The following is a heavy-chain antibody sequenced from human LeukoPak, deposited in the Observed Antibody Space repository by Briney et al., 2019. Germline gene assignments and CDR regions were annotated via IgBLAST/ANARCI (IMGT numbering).Heavy chain of an antibody. CDR2: TWYDGSDR. J-gene: IGHJ4*02. Sequence: GGSLRLSCAASGFIFSTYGMHWVRQAPGKGLEWVTVTWYDGSDRSYADSVKGRFTISRDNSKNTLYLQMNSLRGEDTAVYYCARGGGITWYDFDFWGQGTLVTVSS. CDR1: GFIFSTYG. V-gene: IGHV3-33*01. D-gene: IGHD6-13*01. CDR3: ARGGGITWYDFDF.